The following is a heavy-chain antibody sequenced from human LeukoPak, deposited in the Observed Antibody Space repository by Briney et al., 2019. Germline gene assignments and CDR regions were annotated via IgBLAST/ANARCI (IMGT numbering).Heavy chain of an antibody. J-gene: IGHJ5*02. V-gene: IGHV1-18*01. Sequence: ASVKVSCKASGYTFRSHGISWVRQAPGQGLEWMGWISCYDGETKYAQKFQGRVTMTTDTSTSTAYMELRSLRSEDTAVYYCARGYCSSTSCSGFDPWGQGTLVTVSS. D-gene: IGHD2-2*01. CDR3: ARGYCSSTSCSGFDP. CDR2: ISCYDGET. CDR1: GYTFRSHG.